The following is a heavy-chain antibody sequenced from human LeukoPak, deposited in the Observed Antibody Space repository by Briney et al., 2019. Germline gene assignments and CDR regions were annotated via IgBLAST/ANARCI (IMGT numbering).Heavy chain of an antibody. CDR1: GGSISSSSYY. D-gene: IGHD6-19*01. CDR3: ARHSGSGWYGEWFDP. V-gene: IGHV4-39*01. CDR2: IYYSGST. Sequence: SETLSLTCTVSGGSISSSSYYWGWIRQPPGKGLEWIGSIYYSGSTYYNPSLKSQVTISVDPSKNQFSLKLSSVTAADTAVYYCARHSGSGWYGEWFDPWGQGTLVTVSS. J-gene: IGHJ5*02.